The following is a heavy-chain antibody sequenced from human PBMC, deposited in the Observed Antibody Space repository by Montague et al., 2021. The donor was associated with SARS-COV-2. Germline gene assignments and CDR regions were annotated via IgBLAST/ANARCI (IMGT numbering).Heavy chain of an antibody. V-gene: IGHV4-59*01. CDR3: AKTRGANSYFYGMDV. J-gene: IGHJ6*02. CDR1: GTSITNYY. CDR2: IYYTGHT. D-gene: IGHD3-10*01. Sequence: SETLSPTCSVSGTSITNYYWTWVRQAPGKGLEWIGYIYYTGHTKHNPSLQSRVTISVDTSRDHFSLTLSSVTAADTAVYYCAKTRGANSYFYGMDVWGPGTTVTVSS.